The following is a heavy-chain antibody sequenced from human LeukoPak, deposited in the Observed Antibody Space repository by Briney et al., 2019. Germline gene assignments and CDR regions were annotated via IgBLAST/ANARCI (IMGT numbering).Heavy chain of an antibody. J-gene: IGHJ6*03. CDR1: GFTFSSYR. Sequence: GGSLRLSCAASGFTFSSYRMNWVRQAPGKGLEWVSYISSSSSTIYYADSVKGRFTISRDNAKNSLYLQMNSLRAEDTAVYYCARNDFWSGYYMDVWGKGTTVTVSS. CDR2: ISSSSSTI. D-gene: IGHD3-3*01. V-gene: IGHV3-48*01. CDR3: ARNDFWSGYYMDV.